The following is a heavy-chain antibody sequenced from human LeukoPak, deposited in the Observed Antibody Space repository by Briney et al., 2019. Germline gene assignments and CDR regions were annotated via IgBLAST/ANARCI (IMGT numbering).Heavy chain of an antibody. D-gene: IGHD3-3*01. CDR3: ARGQSTIFGVVSTFDY. CDR2: INHSGST. J-gene: IGHJ4*02. CDR1: GGSFSGYY. Sequence: SETLSLTCAVYGGSFSGYYWSWLRQPPGQGLEWIGEINHSGSTNYNPSLKSRVTISVDTSTNQFSLKLSSVTAADTAVYYCARGQSTIFGVVSTFDYWGQGTLVTVSS. V-gene: IGHV4-34*01.